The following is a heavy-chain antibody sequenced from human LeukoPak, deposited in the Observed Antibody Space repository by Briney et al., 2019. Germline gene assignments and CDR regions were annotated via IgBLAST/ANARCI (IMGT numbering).Heavy chain of an antibody. V-gene: IGHV3-30*03. D-gene: IGHD3-22*01. Sequence: PGRSLRLSCAASGFTFSSYGMHWVRQAPGKGLEWVAVISYDGSNKYYADSVKGRFTISRDNSKNTLYLQMNSLRAEDTAVYYCARGYYYDSSGYYYVLDYFDYWGQGTLVTVSS. CDR1: GFTFSSYG. CDR2: ISYDGSNK. CDR3: ARGYYYDSSGYYYVLDYFDY. J-gene: IGHJ4*02.